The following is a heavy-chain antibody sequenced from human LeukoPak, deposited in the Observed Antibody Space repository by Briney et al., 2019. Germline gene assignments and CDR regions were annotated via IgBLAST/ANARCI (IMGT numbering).Heavy chain of an antibody. CDR2: IRYDGSNK. V-gene: IGHV3-30*02. D-gene: IGHD3-22*01. Sequence: GGSLRLSCAASGFTFSSYGMHWVRQAPGKGLEWVAFIRYDGSNKYYADSVKGRFTISRDNSKNTLYLQMNSLRAEDTAVYYCAKRGRYYYDSSGYNSPVDYWGQGTLVTVSS. J-gene: IGHJ4*02. CDR3: AKRGRYYYDSSGYNSPVDY. CDR1: GFTFSSYG.